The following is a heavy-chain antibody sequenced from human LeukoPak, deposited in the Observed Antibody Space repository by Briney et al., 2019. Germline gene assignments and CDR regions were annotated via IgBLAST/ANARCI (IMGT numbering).Heavy chain of an antibody. Sequence: SETLSLTCTVSGGSISSSSYYWGWIRQPPGKGLEWIGSIYYSGSTYYNPSLKSRVTISVDTSKNQFSLKLSSVTAADTAVYYCARSFRDVTVVIAIWGAFDIWGLGTMVTVSS. CDR3: ARSFRDVTVVIAIWGAFDI. CDR2: IYYSGST. CDR1: GGSISSSSYY. D-gene: IGHD2-21*01. J-gene: IGHJ3*02. V-gene: IGHV4-39*01.